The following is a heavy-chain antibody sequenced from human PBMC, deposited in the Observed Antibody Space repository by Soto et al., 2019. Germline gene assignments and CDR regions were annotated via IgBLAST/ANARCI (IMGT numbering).Heavy chain of an antibody. D-gene: IGHD3-10*01. V-gene: IGHV3-30*18. Sequence: PXVSLRLSCAASGFSFSNHGMQWVRQAPGKGLEWVAVISYDGNVKYYTDSVKGRFTISRDNSQSTLFLQMDSLRPEDAAVYYCAKDLKVSGGFHGSLNYYYGMDVWGQGTTVTVSS. CDR1: GFSFSNHG. J-gene: IGHJ6*02. CDR3: AKDLKVSGGFHGSLNYYYGMDV. CDR2: ISYDGNVK.